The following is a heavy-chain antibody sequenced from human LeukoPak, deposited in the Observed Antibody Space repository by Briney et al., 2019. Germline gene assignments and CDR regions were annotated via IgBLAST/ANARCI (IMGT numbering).Heavy chain of an antibody. CDR1: GYSISSGYY. V-gene: IGHV4-38-2*01. J-gene: IGHJ1*01. CDR2: IYHSGST. D-gene: IGHD3-22*01. CDR3: ARLEYYDSSGYYYAYFQH. Sequence: KASETLSLTCAVSGYSISSGYYWGWIRQPPGKGLEWIGSIYHSGSTYYNPSLKSRVTISVDTSKNQFSLKLSSVTAADTVVYYCARLEYYDSSGYYYAYFQHWGQGTLVTVSS.